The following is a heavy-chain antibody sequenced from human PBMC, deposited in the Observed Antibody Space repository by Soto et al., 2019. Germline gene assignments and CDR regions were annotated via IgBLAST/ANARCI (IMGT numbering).Heavy chain of an antibody. V-gene: IGHV3-11*01. D-gene: IGHD3-3*01. CDR1: GYTFSDYY. J-gene: IGHJ4*02. CDR2: IDTSGTKI. CDR3: ASHYDMWSCYLSPVDY. Sequence: QVQLVESGGDLVKPGGSLRLSCAASGYTFSDYYMSWIRQAPGKGLEWISYIDTSGTKIYYADSVKGRFTITRYNAKNSLYLEMNSLRDEDTAVYYCASHYDMWSCYLSPVDYWGQGTLVTVSS.